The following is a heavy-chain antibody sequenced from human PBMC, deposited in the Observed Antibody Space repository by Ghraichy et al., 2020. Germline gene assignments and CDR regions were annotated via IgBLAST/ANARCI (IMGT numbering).Heavy chain of an antibody. V-gene: IGHV6-1*01. D-gene: IGHD7-27*01. Sequence: SQTLSLTCAISGDSVSSNSATWNWIRQSPSRGLEWLGRTYFRSKWYNDYAGSVKSRITVNPDTSKNHFSLHLNSVTPEDTAVYYCARTSRDSDNWGIFQHWAREPWSPSPQ. CDR1: GDSVSSNSAT. CDR3: ARTSRDSDNWGIFQH. CDR2: TYFRSKWYN. J-gene: IGHJ1*01.